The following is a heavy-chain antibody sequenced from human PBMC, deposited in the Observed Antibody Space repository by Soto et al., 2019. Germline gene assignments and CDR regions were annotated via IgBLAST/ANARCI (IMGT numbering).Heavy chain of an antibody. CDR3: ARGLYCGGGCYAHFDY. J-gene: IGHJ4*02. D-gene: IGHD2-21*02. CDR1: GGTFSNYP. CDR2: IIPIFGTT. Sequence: VQLVQSGAEVKKPGSSVKVSCKASGGTFSNYPFIWVRQAPGQGLDWMGGIIPIFGTTDYGQRFQGRVTITADESTKTAYMELSSLRSGDTAVYYCARGLYCGGGCYAHFDYWGQGTLVTVSS. V-gene: IGHV1-69*01.